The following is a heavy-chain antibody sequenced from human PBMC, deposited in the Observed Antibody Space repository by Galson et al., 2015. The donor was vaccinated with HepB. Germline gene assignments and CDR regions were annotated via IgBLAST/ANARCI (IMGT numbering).Heavy chain of an antibody. J-gene: IGHJ4*02. V-gene: IGHV1-2*02. D-gene: IGHD3-3*01. CDR3: ARLPGITIFGVVLDY. CDR2: INPNSGGT. CDR1: GYTFTGYY. Sequence: SVKVSCKASGYTFTGYYMHWVRQAPGQGLEWMGWINPNSGGTNYAQKFQGRVTMTRDTSISTAYMELSRLRSDDTAVYYCARLPGITIFGVVLDYWGQGTLVTVSS.